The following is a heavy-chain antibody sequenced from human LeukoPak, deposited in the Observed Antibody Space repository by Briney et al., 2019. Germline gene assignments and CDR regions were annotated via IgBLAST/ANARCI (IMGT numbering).Heavy chain of an antibody. J-gene: IGHJ4*02. CDR2: ISSSSRYT. CDR3: ARDRMGTGPTTFDF. V-gene: IGHV3-21*01. D-gene: IGHD1/OR15-1a*01. CDR1: GFSLRDYS. Sequence: GGSLRLSCAASGFSLRDYSMDWVRQAPGKGLEWVSSISSSSRYTFYIDSVKGRFTISRDNAKNSLYLQMNSLRAEDTAVYYCARDRMGTGPTTFDFWGQGTLVTVSS.